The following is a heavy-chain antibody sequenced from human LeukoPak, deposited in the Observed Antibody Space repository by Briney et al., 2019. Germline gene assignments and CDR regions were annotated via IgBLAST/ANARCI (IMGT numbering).Heavy chain of an antibody. CDR2: IYYSGGT. CDR3: ARVRNYYDTSGYYALDS. D-gene: IGHD3-22*01. V-gene: IGHV4-59*01. Sequence: SETLSLTCTVSGGSINSYYWSWIRQPPGKGLEWIGYIYYSGGTNYNPSLKSRVTISVDTSKNQFSLRLSSVTAADTAVYYCARVRNYYDTSGYYALDSWGQGTLVTVSS. J-gene: IGHJ4*02. CDR1: GGSINSYY.